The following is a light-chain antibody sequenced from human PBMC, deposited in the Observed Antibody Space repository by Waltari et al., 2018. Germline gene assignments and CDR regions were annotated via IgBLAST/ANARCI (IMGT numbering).Light chain of an antibody. V-gene: IGKV1-5*03. CDR3: QNYNSDLGVT. CDR1: QSVSKW. Sequence: DIQITQSPSTLSASVGDRVTLTCRASQSVSKWLAWYQQKPGKVPKLLIYQASIFEDGVPSRFRGSGSGPECTLTITSLQPDDFATYYCQNYNSDLGVTFGQGTRLEIK. J-gene: IGKJ5*01. CDR2: QAS.